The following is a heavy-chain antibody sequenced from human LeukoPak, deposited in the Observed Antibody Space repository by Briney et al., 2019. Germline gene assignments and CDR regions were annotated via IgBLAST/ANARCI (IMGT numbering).Heavy chain of an antibody. CDR3: ARVSLSSWDFDY. Sequence: GGSLRLSCASSGFTFSSYSMNWVRQAPGKGLEWVSSISSSSSYIYYADSVKGRFTISRDNAKNSLYLQMNSLRAEDTAVYYCARVSLSSWDFDYWGQGTLVTVSS. D-gene: IGHD6-13*01. V-gene: IGHV3-21*01. CDR1: GFTFSSYS. J-gene: IGHJ4*02. CDR2: ISSSSSYI.